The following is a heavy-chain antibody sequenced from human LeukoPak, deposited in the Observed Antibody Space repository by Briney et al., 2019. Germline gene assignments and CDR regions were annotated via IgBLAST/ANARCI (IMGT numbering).Heavy chain of an antibody. CDR3: ATELALRDWFDP. V-gene: IGHV1-69*05. D-gene: IGHD1-1*01. CDR2: IIPIFGTA. Sequence: SVTVSFKASGGTFISYAISWVRQAPGQGLEWMGGIIPIFGTANFAQKFQGRVTITTDESTSTAYMELSSLRSEDTAVYYCATELALRDWFDPWGQGTLVTVSS. CDR1: GGTFISYA. J-gene: IGHJ5*02.